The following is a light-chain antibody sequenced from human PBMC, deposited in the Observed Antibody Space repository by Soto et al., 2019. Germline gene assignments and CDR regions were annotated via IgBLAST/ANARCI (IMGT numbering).Light chain of an antibody. V-gene: IGLV2-14*01. CDR2: DVS. J-gene: IGLJ1*01. Sequence: QSALTQPASVSGSPGQSITISCTGTSSDVGGYNYVSWYQQRPGKAPKLMIYDVSNRPSGVFNRFSGSKSGNTASLTISGXXXXXXXXXXCSSYTSSSTLYVFGTGTKVTVL. CDR1: SSDVGGYNY. CDR3: SSYTSSSTLYV.